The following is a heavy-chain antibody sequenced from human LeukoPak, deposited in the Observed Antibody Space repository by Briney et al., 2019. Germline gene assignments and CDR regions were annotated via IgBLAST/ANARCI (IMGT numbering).Heavy chain of an antibody. J-gene: IGHJ4*02. CDR1: GGSISGFEYY. V-gene: IGHV4-39*07. D-gene: IGHD2-15*01. CDR3: ARAGVVVVAATFDY. Sequence: PSETLSLTCTVSGGSISGFEYYWGWIRQPPGKGLEWIGCIYSSGRTHYSPSLRSRVSISTDMSQNQFSLKLSSVTAADTAVYYCARAGVVVVAATFDYWGQGTLVTVSS. CDR2: IYSSGRT.